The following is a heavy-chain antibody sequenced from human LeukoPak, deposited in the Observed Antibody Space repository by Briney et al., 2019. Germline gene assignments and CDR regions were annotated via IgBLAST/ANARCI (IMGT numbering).Heavy chain of an antibody. CDR2: INPSGGST. J-gene: IGHJ4*02. CDR1: GYTFTSYY. V-gene: IGHV1-46*03. CDR3: AREDSGWQTDY. Sequence: GASVKVSCKASGYTFTSYYMHWVRQAPGQGLEWMGIINPSGGSTSYAQKFQGRVTMTRDTSTSTVYMELSSLRSGDTAVYYCAREDSGWQTDYWGQGTLVTVSS. D-gene: IGHD6-19*01.